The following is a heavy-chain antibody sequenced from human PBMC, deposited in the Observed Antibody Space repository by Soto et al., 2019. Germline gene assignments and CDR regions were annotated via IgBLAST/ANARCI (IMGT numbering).Heavy chain of an antibody. CDR3: AREGGITQFDY. D-gene: IGHD3-16*01. V-gene: IGHV1-18*01. CDR2: IGPYTGVT. Sequence: ASVKVSCKASGYTFTTYGFSWVRQAPGQGLDWMGWIGPYTGVTNYAQQFQGRVTMTTDTSTSTAYMELRSLRSDDTAVYYCAREGGITQFDYWGQGTLVTVSS. CDR1: GYTFTTYG. J-gene: IGHJ5*01.